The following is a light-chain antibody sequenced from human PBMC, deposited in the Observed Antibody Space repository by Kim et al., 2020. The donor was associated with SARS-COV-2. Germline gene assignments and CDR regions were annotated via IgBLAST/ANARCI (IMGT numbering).Light chain of an antibody. CDR2: DVT. CDR3: SSYTSSRTLV. J-gene: IGLJ1*01. Sequence: GQSITISCTGTSSDIGAYNYVSWYQQQSGKAPKLMIYDVTSRPSGISYRFSGSKSGNTASLTISGLRDEDEADYYCSSYTSSRTLVFGTGTKVTV. CDR1: SSDIGAYNY. V-gene: IGLV2-14*03.